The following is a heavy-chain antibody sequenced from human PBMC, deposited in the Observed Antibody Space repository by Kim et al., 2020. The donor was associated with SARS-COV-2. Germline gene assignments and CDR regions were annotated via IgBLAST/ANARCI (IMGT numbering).Heavy chain of an antibody. Sequence: ASVKVSCQTSGYDFSSFGISWVRQAPGQGLEGMGWSRPVNGHTNYAEKFQDRVSMTTDTSTNTAYMELTNLRSDDTALYFCARGTRGRGATTTYYALDVWGQGTRVRVSS. D-gene: IGHD1-26*01. CDR3: ARGTRGRGATTTYYALDV. CDR2: SRPVNGHT. V-gene: IGHV1-18*01. J-gene: IGHJ6*02. CDR1: GYDFSSFG.